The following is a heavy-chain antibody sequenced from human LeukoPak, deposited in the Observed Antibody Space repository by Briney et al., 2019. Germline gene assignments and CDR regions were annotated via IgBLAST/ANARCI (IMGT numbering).Heavy chain of an antibody. Sequence: SETLSLTCTVSGYSISSGYYWGWIRQPPGKGLEWTGSIDHSGSTYYNPSLKSRVTISVDTSKNQFSLKLSSVTAADTAVYYCARGNYGSGSYYVDFDYWGQGTLVTVSS. J-gene: IGHJ4*02. CDR2: IDHSGST. V-gene: IGHV4-38-2*02. D-gene: IGHD3-10*01. CDR3: ARGNYGSGSYYVDFDY. CDR1: GYSISSGYY.